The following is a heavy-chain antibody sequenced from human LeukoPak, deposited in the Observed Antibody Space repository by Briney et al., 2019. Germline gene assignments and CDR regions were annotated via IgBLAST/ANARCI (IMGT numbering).Heavy chain of an antibody. CDR2: INHSGST. V-gene: IGHV4-31*03. D-gene: IGHD6-13*01. Sequence: SQTLSLTCTVSGGSISSGDYYWSWIRQPPGKGLEWIGEINHSGSTNYNPSLKSRVTISVDTSKNQFSLKLSSVTAADTAVYYCARAPYSSSWFDFDYYYGMDVWGQGTTVTVSS. CDR3: ARAPYSSSWFDFDYYYGMDV. CDR1: GGSISSGDYY. J-gene: IGHJ6*02.